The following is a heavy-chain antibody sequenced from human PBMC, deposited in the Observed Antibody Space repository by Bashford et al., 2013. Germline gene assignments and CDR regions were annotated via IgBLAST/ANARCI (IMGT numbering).Heavy chain of an antibody. V-gene: IGHV3-73*01. CDR1: GFTFSGCT. CDR2: IRTKVDSYAA. Sequence: GGSLRLSCAASGFTFSGCTMNWVRQASGKGLEWVGRIRTKVDSYAATYAASVKGRFSISRDDSRNTAFLQMDSLKTEDTAVYYCTTWYGDYDRHDYWGQGTLVTVSS. J-gene: IGHJ4*01. D-gene: IGHD4-17*01. CDR3: TTWYGDYDRHDY.